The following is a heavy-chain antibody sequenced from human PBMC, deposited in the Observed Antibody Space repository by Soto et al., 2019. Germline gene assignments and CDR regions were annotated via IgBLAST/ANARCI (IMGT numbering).Heavy chain of an antibody. J-gene: IGHJ3*02. CDR3: ARGLTTMIVDDAFDI. CDR2: INHSGST. CDR1: GGSFSCYY. Sequence: PSETLSLTCAVYGGSFSCYYWSWIRQPPGKGLEWIGEINHSGSTNYNPSLKSRVTISVDTSKNQFSLKLSSVTAADTAVYYCARGLTTMIVDDAFDIWGQGTMVTVSS. D-gene: IGHD3-22*01. V-gene: IGHV4-34*01.